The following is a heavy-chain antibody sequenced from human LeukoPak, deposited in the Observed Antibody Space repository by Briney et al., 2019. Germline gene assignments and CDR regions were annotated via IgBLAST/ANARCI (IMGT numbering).Heavy chain of an antibody. D-gene: IGHD6-13*01. CDR1: EFSVGSNY. J-gene: IGHJ4*02. CDR2: IYSGGST. Sequence: GGSLRLSCAASEFSVGSNYMTWVRQAPGKGLEWVSLIYSGGSTYYADSVKGRFTISRDNSKNTLYLQMNRLRAEDTAVYYCARAGPSSSWHQFDYWGQGTLVTVSS. V-gene: IGHV3-66*01. CDR3: ARAGPSSSWHQFDY.